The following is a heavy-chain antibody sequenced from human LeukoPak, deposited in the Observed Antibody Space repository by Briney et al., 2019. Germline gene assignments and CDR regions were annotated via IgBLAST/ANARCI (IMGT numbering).Heavy chain of an antibody. D-gene: IGHD6-13*01. CDR3: ARRSGSSSFIDY. V-gene: IGHV4-4*09. CDR2: IYTSGST. CDR1: GGSISSYY. Sequence: SETLSLTCTVPGGSISSYYWSWIRQPPGKGLEWIGYIYTSGSTNYNPSLKSRVTISVDTSKNQFSLKLSSVTAADTAVYYCARRSGSSSFIDYWGQGTLVTVSS. J-gene: IGHJ4*02.